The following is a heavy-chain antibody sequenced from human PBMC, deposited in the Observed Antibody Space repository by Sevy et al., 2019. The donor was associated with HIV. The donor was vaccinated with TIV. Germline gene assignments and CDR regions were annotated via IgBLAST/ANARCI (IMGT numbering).Heavy chain of an antibody. CDR1: GFTFSSYS. V-gene: IGHV3-48*02. Sequence: GGCLRLSCAASGFTFSSYSMSWVRQAPGKGLEWVSYISSSSSTIYYADSVNGRFTISRDNAKNSLYLQMNSLRDEDTAVYYCARDTYGSGSYFVDYWGQGTLVTVSS. CDR3: ARDTYGSGSYFVDY. D-gene: IGHD3-10*01. J-gene: IGHJ4*02. CDR2: ISSSSSTI.